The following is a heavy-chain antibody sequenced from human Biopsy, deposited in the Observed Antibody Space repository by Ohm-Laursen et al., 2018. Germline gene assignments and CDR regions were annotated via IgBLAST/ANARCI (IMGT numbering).Heavy chain of an antibody. CDR3: ARGMRSSGWQYFDY. CDR1: GDSISSYY. D-gene: IGHD6-19*01. V-gene: IGHV4-59*01. CDR2: IYDRGSTA. Sequence: SETLSLTCTVSGDSISSYYWSWIRQPPGQGLEYVGYIYDRGSTANYNHSLESRVTMSVDIPKHQFSQKLSSVTAADTPIYYCARGMRSSGWQYFDYWGQGTLVTVSS. J-gene: IGHJ4*02.